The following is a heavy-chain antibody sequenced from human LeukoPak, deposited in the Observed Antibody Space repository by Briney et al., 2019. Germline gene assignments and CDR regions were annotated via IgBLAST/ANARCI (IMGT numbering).Heavy chain of an antibody. Sequence: ASVKVSCKAFGYTFTSNYMHWVRQAPGQGPEWMGVISPSGGSTTYAQKFQGRVTLTRDMSTSTDYLELSRLRSDDTAVYYCARGSVPTKYSGYDYFGSGWFDPWGQGTLVTVSS. J-gene: IGHJ5*02. CDR2: ISPSGGST. D-gene: IGHD5-12*01. V-gene: IGHV1-46*01. CDR3: ARGSVPTKYSGYDYFGSGWFDP. CDR1: GYTFTSNY.